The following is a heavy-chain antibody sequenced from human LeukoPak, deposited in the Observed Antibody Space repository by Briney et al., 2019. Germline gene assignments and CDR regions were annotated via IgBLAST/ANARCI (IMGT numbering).Heavy chain of an antibody. CDR2: INSDGTST. CDR3: ARTLYSYGHFDY. D-gene: IGHD5-18*01. J-gene: IGHJ4*02. Sequence: PGGSLRLSCVASGVIFRNYWMHWVRQAPGKGLVWVSRINSDGTSTSYADSVKGRFTISRDDAKNTLYLQMNSLRVEDTAVYYCARTLYSYGHFDYWGQGTLATVSS. V-gene: IGHV3-74*01. CDR1: GVIFRNYW.